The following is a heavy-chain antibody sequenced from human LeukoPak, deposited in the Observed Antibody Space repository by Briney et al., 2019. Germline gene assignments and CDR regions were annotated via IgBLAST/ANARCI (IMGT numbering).Heavy chain of an antibody. CDR1: GGSISSSSYY. V-gene: IGHV4-39*07. Sequence: SETLSLTCTVSGGSISSSSYYWGWIRQPPGKGLEWIGSIYYSGSTYYNPSLKSRVTISVDTSKNQFSLKLSSVTAADTAAYYCARDLRKGQLWPPDDYWGQGTLVTVSS. CDR3: ARDLRKGQLWPPDDY. J-gene: IGHJ4*02. CDR2: IYYSGST. D-gene: IGHD5-18*01.